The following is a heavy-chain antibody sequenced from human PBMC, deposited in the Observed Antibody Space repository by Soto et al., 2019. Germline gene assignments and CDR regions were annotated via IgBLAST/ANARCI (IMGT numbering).Heavy chain of an antibody. V-gene: IGHV3-21*01. D-gene: IGHD3-3*01. Sequence: EVQLVESGGGLVKPGGSLRLSCAASGFTFSSYSMNWVRQAPGKGLEWVSSISSSSSYIYYADSVKGRFTISRDNAKNSLYLQMNSLRAEDTAVYYCAKTDDLWSGYYTRYYYYGMDVWGQGTTVTVSS. CDR1: GFTFSSYS. CDR2: ISSSSSYI. CDR3: AKTDDLWSGYYTRYYYYGMDV. J-gene: IGHJ6*02.